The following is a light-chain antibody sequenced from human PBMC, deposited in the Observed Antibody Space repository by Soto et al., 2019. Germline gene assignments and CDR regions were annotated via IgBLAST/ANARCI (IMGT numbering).Light chain of an antibody. CDR3: SSSITNNIVV. J-gene: IGLJ2*01. Sequence: QSALTQPASVSGSPGQSITISCTGTSSDVGDYNYVSWYQQHPGKAPKLIVYEVSHRLSGVSDRFSGSKSGHTASLTISGLQDEDEADYYCSSSITNNIVVFGGGNKLTVL. V-gene: IGLV2-14*01. CDR1: SSDVGDYNY. CDR2: EVS.